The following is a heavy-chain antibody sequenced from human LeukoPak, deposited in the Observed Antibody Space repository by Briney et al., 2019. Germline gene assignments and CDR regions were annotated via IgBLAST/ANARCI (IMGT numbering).Heavy chain of an antibody. V-gene: IGHV3-23*01. CDR1: GFTFRNYG. CDR3: ARNFRDGYNNSFDY. Sequence: GGSLRLSCAASGFTFRNYGMSWVRQAPGKGLEWVSAISASGGGTFYADSVRGRFTISRDNSKNTLYLQMNSLRAEDTAVYYCARNFRDGYNNSFDYWGQGTLVTVSS. D-gene: IGHD5-24*01. J-gene: IGHJ4*02. CDR2: ISASGGGT.